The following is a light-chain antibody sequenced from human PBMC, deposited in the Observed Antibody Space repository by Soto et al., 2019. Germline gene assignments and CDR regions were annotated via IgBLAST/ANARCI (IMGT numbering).Light chain of an antibody. V-gene: IGKV3-11*01. Sequence: IVLTQSPVTLSLSPGERATLSCRASLSVSTSLDWYQQKPGQSPRLLIYDAAHRATGIPVRFSGGGSGTDFTLTISSLEPEDSAVYYCQQRSKWPLTFGGGTKVDIK. CDR3: QQRSKWPLT. CDR2: DAA. J-gene: IGKJ4*01. CDR1: LSVSTS.